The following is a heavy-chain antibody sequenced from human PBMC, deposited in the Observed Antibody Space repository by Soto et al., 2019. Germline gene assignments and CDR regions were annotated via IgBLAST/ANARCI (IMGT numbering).Heavy chain of an antibody. CDR3: ARDLRHIVTRDSFDY. V-gene: IGHV1-18*01. J-gene: IGHJ4*02. CDR1: GYTFTSHG. CDR2: ISAYNGNT. D-gene: IGHD2-21*01. Sequence: ASVKVSCKASGYTFTSHGISWVRQAPGQGLEWMGWISAYNGNTNYAQKLQGRVTMTTDTSTGTAYMELRSLRSGDTAVYYCARDLRHIVTRDSFDYWGQGTLVTVSS.